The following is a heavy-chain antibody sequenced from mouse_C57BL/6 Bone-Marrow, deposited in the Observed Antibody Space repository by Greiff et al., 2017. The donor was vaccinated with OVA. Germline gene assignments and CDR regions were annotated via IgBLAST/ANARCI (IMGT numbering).Heavy chain of an antibody. CDR3: ARLSYYYGSSPYYYAMDY. CDR2: IYPRSGNT. Sequence: QVQLQQSGAELARPGASVKLSCKASGYTFTSYGISWVKQRTGQGLEWIGEIYPRSGNTYYNEKFKGKATLTADKSSSTAYMELRSLTSEDSAVYFCARLSYYYGSSPYYYAMDYWGQGTSVTVSS. J-gene: IGHJ4*01. V-gene: IGHV1-81*01. D-gene: IGHD1-1*01. CDR1: GYTFTSYG.